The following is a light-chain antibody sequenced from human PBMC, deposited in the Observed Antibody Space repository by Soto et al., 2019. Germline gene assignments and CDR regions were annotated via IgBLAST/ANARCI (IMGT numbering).Light chain of an antibody. CDR1: SSDIGNYNY. CDR2: DVS. Sequence: QSVLTQPASVSGSPGQSITISCTGTSSDIGNYNYVSWYQQYPGQVPKLMIYDVSNRPPGVSTRFSGSKSGNTASLTISGLQPEDEGDYYCSSYTSSRTLVVFGGGIKLTVL. J-gene: IGLJ2*01. CDR3: SSYTSSRTLVV. V-gene: IGLV2-14*03.